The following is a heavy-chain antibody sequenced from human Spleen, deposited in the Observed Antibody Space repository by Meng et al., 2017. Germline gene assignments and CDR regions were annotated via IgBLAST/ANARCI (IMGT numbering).Heavy chain of an antibody. CDR1: GASISGDY. CDR2: IYSSGST. Sequence: GSLRLSCIVSGASISGDYWSWIRQLPGKGLEWIGYIYSSGSTNYNPSLKSRVTISLDTSKNQFSLTLSSVTAAESAVYYCAREVPAAGTWANPLFDYWGQGTLVTVSS. J-gene: IGHJ4*02. CDR3: AREVPAAGTWANPLFDY. D-gene: IGHD6-13*01. V-gene: IGHV4-59*01.